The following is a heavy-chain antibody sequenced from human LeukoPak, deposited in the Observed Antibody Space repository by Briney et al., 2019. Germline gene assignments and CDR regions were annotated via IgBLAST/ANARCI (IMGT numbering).Heavy chain of an antibody. D-gene: IGHD5-18*01. CDR3: GKTTVGYSSGQKPAWPVDY. CDR2: IFGSGGSP. CDR1: GFTFGSHA. J-gene: IGHJ4*02. V-gene: IGHV3-23*01. Sequence: GGSLRLSCEASGFTFGSHAMYWVRQAPGKGLEWVAGIFGSGGSPHYADPVKGRFTIARDNSRNTVYLQINSLRAEDTAVYYCGKTTVGYSSGQKPAWPVDYWGQGTLVTVSS.